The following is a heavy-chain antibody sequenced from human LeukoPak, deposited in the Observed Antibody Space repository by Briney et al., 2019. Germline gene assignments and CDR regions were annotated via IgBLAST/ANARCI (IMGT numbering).Heavy chain of an antibody. CDR1: GFTFSSYS. Sequence: GGSLRLSCAASGFTFSSYSMNWVRQAPGKGLEWVSSISSSSSYIYYADSVKGRFTISRDNSKNTLYLQMNSLRAEDTAVYYCGKDRGMFLVGYLDYWGQGTLVTVSS. J-gene: IGHJ4*02. CDR2: ISSSSSYI. CDR3: GKDRGMFLVGYLDY. D-gene: IGHD2-15*01. V-gene: IGHV3-21*04.